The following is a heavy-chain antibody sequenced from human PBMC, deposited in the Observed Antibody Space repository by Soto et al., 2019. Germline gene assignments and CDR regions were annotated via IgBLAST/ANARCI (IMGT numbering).Heavy chain of an antibody. V-gene: IGHV3-74*01. D-gene: IGHD3-3*01. J-gene: IGHJ4*02. CDR1: GFIFSSYW. CDR2: INSDGSST. Sequence: EVQLVESGGGLVQPGGSLRLSCAASGFIFSSYWMHWVRQAPGKGLVWVSRINSDGSSTSYADSVKGRFTISRDNAKNTLYLQMNSLRAEDTAVYYCARGGLYDFWSGYYTDPPNYDYWGQGTLVTVSS. CDR3: ARGGLYDFWSGYYTDPPNYDY.